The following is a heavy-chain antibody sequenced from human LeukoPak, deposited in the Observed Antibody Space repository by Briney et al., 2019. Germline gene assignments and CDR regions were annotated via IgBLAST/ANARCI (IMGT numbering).Heavy chain of an antibody. CDR2: IRYDGSNK. Sequence: GGSLRLSCAASGFTFSSYGMHWVRQAPGKGLEWVAFIRYDGSNKYYADSVKGRFTISRDNSKNTLHLQMNSLRAEDTAVYYCAKDMRGFLTGYYSFDYWGQGTLVTVSS. J-gene: IGHJ4*02. CDR3: AKDMRGFLTGYYSFDY. CDR1: GFTFSSYG. V-gene: IGHV3-30*02. D-gene: IGHD3-9*01.